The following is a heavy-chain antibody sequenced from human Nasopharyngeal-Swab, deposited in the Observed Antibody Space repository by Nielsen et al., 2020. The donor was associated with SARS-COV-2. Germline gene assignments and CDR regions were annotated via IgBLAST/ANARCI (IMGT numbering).Heavy chain of an antibody. Sequence: SETLSLTCTVSGGSISSGGYYWSWIRQHPGKGLEWIGYIYYSRSTYYNPSLKSRVTISVDTSKNQFSLKLSSVTAADTAVYYCARGPHRRITIFGVVIESYYYGMDVWGQGTTVTVSS. CDR1: GGSISSGGYY. CDR3: ARGPHRRITIFGVVIESYYYGMDV. D-gene: IGHD3-3*01. CDR2: IYYSRST. V-gene: IGHV4-31*03. J-gene: IGHJ6*02.